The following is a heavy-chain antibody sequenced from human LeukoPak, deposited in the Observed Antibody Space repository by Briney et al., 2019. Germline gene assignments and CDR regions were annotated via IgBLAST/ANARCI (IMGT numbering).Heavy chain of an antibody. D-gene: IGHD5-24*01. CDR2: IDPNSGNT. V-gene: IGHV1-2*02. CDR1: GYTFTGYY. J-gene: IGHJ4*02. Sequence: ASVKVSCKASGYTFTGYYMHWVRQAPGQGLEWMGWIDPNSGNTNYAQEFQGRVTMTRDTSISAAYVELSRLRSDDTAVYYCARPPGRDGYNRFDHWGQGTLLTVSS. CDR3: ARPPGRDGYNRFDH.